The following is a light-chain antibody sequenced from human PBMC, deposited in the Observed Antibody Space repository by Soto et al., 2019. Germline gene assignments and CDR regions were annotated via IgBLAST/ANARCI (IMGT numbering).Light chain of an antibody. CDR1: SSNIEKNH. CDR3: GTWDSSLSAGV. Sequence: QSVLTQPPSVSAAPGQKVTISCSGSSSNIEKNHVSWYQQRPGTAPKLLIYDNNKRPSGIPDRFSGSKSGTSATLAITGLQTGDEADYYCGTWDSSLSAGVFGGGTKVTVL. CDR2: DNN. J-gene: IGLJ3*02. V-gene: IGLV1-51*01.